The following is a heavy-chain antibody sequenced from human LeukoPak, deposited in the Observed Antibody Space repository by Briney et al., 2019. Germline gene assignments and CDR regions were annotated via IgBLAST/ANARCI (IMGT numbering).Heavy chain of an antibody. CDR2: FSGSGGRT. Sequence: GGSLRLSGAASGFTFSSYAMSWVRQAPGKRLEWLSSFSGSGGRTYYADSVRGRFTISRDNSKTTLYLQMNSLRAEETAIYFCAKAASSDWYLDYFDYWGQGTLVTVSS. J-gene: IGHJ4*02. V-gene: IGHV3-23*01. CDR1: GFTFSSYA. CDR3: AKAASSDWYLDYFDY. D-gene: IGHD6-19*01.